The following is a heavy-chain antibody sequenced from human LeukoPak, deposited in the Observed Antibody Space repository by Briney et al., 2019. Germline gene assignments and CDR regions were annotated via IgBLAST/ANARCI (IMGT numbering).Heavy chain of an antibody. CDR2: IRSKGNSYAT. D-gene: IGHD5-18*01. Sequence: GGSLRLSCAASGFTFSGSSIHWVRQASGKGLEWVGRIRSKGNSYATAYAASVKGSFTISRDDSKNTAYLQMNSLKTEDAAVYYCSRYVDTPLDYWGQGTLVTVSS. V-gene: IGHV3-73*01. CDR1: GFTFSGSS. J-gene: IGHJ4*02. CDR3: SRYVDTPLDY.